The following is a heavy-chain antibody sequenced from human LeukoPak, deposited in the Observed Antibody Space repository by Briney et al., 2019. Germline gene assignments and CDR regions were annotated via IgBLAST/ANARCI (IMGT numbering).Heavy chain of an antibody. CDR1: GYTFTSYG. D-gene: IGHD3-10*01. J-gene: IGHJ4*02. CDR2: ISAYNGNT. CDR3: ARDSADLDYYGSGSYW. V-gene: IGHV1-18*01. Sequence: GASVKVSCKASGYTFTSYGISWVRQAPGQGLEWMGWISAYNGNTNYAQKLQGRVTMTTDTSTSTAYMELRSLRSDDTAVYYCARDSADLDYYGSGSYWWGQGTLVTVSS.